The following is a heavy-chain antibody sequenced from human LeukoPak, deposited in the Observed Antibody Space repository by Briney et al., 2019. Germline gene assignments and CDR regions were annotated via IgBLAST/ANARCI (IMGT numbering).Heavy chain of an antibody. CDR2: IHYSGST. J-gene: IGHJ3*02. V-gene: IGHV4-39*01. D-gene: IGHD2-15*01. Sequence: SETLSLTCTVSGGSISSSSYYWGWIRQPPGKGLEWIGNIHYSGSTYHHPALKSRVTISVDTSKNPFSLKLSSVTAADTGVYYCARPTLRIETAGFAFDIWGQGTMVTVSS. CDR1: GGSISSSSYY. CDR3: ARPTLRIETAGFAFDI.